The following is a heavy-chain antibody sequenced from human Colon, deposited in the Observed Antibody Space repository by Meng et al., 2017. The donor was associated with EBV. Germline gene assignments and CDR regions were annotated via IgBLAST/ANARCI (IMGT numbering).Heavy chain of an antibody. CDR2: IYYIGGT. D-gene: IGHD3-10*01. Sequence: GQLQESGPGLVKPSETLSPTCTASVDSVATGRYYWSWIRQPPGKGLEWIAYIYYIGGTNYNPSLKSRLTISLDTSKNQFSLSLRSVTAADTAVYYCARVSGRSFDPWGQGTLVTVSS. CDR1: VDSVATGRYY. CDR3: ARVSGRSFDP. V-gene: IGHV4-61*01. J-gene: IGHJ5*02.